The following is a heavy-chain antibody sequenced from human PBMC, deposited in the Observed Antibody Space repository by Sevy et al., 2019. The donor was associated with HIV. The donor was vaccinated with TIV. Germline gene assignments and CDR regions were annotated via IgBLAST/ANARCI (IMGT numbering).Heavy chain of an antibody. Sequence: GGSLRLSCAASEFTFGSYWMSWVRQAPGKGLEWVANIKQDGSEKYYVDSVKGRFTISRDNAKNSLYLQMNSLRAEDTAVYYCARSGGSYDYGTDVWGQGTTVTVSS. CDR3: ARSGGSYDYGTDV. V-gene: IGHV3-7*01. CDR2: IKQDGSEK. J-gene: IGHJ6*02. CDR1: EFTFGSYW. D-gene: IGHD1-26*01.